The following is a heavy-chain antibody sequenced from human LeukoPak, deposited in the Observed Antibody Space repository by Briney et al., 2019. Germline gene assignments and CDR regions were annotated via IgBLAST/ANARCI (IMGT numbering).Heavy chain of an antibody. Sequence: GRSLRLSCAASGFTFSSYGMHWVRQAPGKGLEWVAIISYDGSNKYYADSVKGRFTISRDNSKNTLYLQMNSLRAEDMAVYYCAKPGRNSEYSYDPWYFDLWGRGTLVTVSS. D-gene: IGHD5-18*01. CDR1: GFTFSSYG. V-gene: IGHV3-30*18. J-gene: IGHJ2*01. CDR3: AKPGRNSEYSYDPWYFDL. CDR2: ISYDGSNK.